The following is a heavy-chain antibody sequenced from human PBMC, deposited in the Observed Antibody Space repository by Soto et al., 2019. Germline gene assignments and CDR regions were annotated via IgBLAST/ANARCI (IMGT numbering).Heavy chain of an antibody. J-gene: IGHJ4*02. CDR1: GLTFNNNP. Sequence: EVQLLESGGGLVQPGGSLRLPCAPSGLTFNNNPLTWVAKAPGKGREWVSAISGGGDTTSYADSVKGRFTVSRDGSKNTLYLQMSSLRAEDTALYYCAKGRGGSGSLTPRVDFWGQGTLVTVSS. V-gene: IGHV3-23*01. D-gene: IGHD3-10*01. CDR2: ISGGGDTT. CDR3: AKGRGGSGSLTPRVDF.